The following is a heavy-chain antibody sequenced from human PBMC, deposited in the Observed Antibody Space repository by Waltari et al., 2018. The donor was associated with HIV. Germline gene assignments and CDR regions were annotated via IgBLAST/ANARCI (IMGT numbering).Heavy chain of an antibody. D-gene: IGHD3-3*01. J-gene: IGHJ4*02. CDR3: ATPGPTIFGVVTHTLFDY. CDR2: FDPEDGET. CDR1: GYTLTELS. Sequence: QVQLVQSGAAVKKPGASVKVSCKVSGYTLTELSMPWVRPAPGNGLEWMGGFDPEDGETIYAQKFQGRVTMTEDTSTDTVYMELSSLRSEDTAVYYCATPGPTIFGVVTHTLFDYWGQGTLVTVSS. V-gene: IGHV1-24*01.